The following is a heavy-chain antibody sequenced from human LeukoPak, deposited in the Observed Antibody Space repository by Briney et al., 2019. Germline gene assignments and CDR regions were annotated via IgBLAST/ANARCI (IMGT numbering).Heavy chain of an antibody. V-gene: IGHV4-34*01. Sequence: SETLSLTCDVYGGSFSGHYWSWIRQFPGKGLEWIGEINHSGSTNYNPSLKSRVTISVDTSKNQFSLKLSSVTAADTAVYYCARVPYYYDSSDYYRNNYYYYYMDVWGKGTTVTVSS. J-gene: IGHJ6*03. CDR1: GGSFSGHY. CDR2: INHSGST. D-gene: IGHD3-22*01. CDR3: ARVPYYYDSSDYYRNNYYYYYMDV.